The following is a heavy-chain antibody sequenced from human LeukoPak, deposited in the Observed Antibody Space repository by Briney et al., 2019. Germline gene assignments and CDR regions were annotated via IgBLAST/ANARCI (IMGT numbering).Heavy chain of an antibody. V-gene: IGHV3-48*03. CDR2: ITNSGSTK. Sequence: GGSLRLSCAASGFTFSSYEMNWVRQAPGKGLEWVSYITNSGSTKYYADSVKGRFTISRDNAKNSLYLQMSSLRAEDTAVYYCVRDDGGNSWDYWGQGALVTVSS. J-gene: IGHJ4*02. D-gene: IGHD4-23*01. CDR1: GFTFSSYE. CDR3: VRDDGGNSWDY.